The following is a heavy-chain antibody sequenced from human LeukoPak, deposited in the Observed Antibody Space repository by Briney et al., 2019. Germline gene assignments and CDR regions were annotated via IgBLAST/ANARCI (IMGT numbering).Heavy chain of an antibody. Sequence: SQTLSLSCAISGDSVSSDSAAWNWIRQSPSRGLEWLGRTYYRAKWYNEYAVSVRSRITINPDTSRNQFSLQLNSVTPEDTAVYYCARGRLMAFDIWVLGTMVTVSS. J-gene: IGHJ3*02. D-gene: IGHD6-25*01. CDR1: GDSVSSDSAA. CDR3: ARGRLMAFDI. V-gene: IGHV6-1*01. CDR2: TYYRAKWYN.